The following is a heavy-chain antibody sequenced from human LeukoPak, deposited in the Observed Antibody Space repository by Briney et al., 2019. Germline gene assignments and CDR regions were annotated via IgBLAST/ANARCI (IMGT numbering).Heavy chain of an antibody. V-gene: IGHV4-34*01. Sequence: PSETLSLTCAVYGGSFSGYYWSWIRQPPGKGLEWIGEINHSGSTNYNPSLKSRVTISVDTSKNQFSLKLSSVTAADTAVYYCARDDTAYYYGMDVWGQGTTVTVSS. CDR1: GGSFSGYY. CDR2: INHSGST. CDR3: ARDDTAYYYGMDV. J-gene: IGHJ6*02. D-gene: IGHD5-18*01.